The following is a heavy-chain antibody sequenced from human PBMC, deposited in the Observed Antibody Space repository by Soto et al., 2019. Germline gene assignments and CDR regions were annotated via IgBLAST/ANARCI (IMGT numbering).Heavy chain of an antibody. CDR2: INHSGST. CDR1: GGSFSGYY. V-gene: IGHV4-34*01. D-gene: IGHD4-4*01. Sequence: PSETLSLTCAVYGGSFSGYYGSWVRQPPGKGLEWIGEINHSGSTSYNPSLKSRVTISVDASKNQFSLKLSSLIGGDTAVEYCARGAPAVTTDDAFDIWGQGTMVTVS. CDR3: ARGAPAVTTDDAFDI. J-gene: IGHJ3*02.